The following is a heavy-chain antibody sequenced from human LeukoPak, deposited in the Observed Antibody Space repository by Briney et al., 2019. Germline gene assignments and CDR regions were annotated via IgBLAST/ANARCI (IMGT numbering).Heavy chain of an antibody. J-gene: IGHJ4*02. V-gene: IGHV4-61*02. D-gene: IGHD3-16*01. CDR1: GGSISSGSYY. CDR3: ARAHQGRDYVWGHKSSNSLFDY. Sequence: SETLSLTCTVSGGSISSGSYYWSWIRQPAGKGLEWIGRIYTSGSTNYNPSLKSRVTISVDTSKNQFSLKLSSVTAADTAVYYCARAHQGRDYVWGHKSSNSLFDYWGQGTLVTVSS. CDR2: IYTSGST.